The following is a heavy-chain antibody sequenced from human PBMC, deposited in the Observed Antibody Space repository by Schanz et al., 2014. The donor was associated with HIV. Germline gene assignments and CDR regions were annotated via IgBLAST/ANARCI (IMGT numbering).Heavy chain of an antibody. CDR1: GFTFSSFA. D-gene: IGHD3-10*01. J-gene: IGHJ4*02. CDR3: AKINLWFGELTDY. V-gene: IGHV3-23*01. CDR2: ISGNGGST. Sequence: EVKLLESGGGLIQPGGSLRLSCEASGFTFSSFALSWVRQAPGKGLEWVSRISGNGGSTYYADSVKGRFTISRDNSKNTLYLQMNTLRAEDTAVYYCAKINLWFGELTDYWGQGTLVTVSS.